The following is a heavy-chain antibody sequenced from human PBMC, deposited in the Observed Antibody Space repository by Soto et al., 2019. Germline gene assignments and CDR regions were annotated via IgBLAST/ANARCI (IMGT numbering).Heavy chain of an antibody. CDR1: GFTFSSSA. D-gene: IGHD2-2*01. Sequence: GGSLRLSCAASGFTFSSSAMSWVRLAPGKGLEWVSSISGRGVTTYYADSVKGRFTISRDNSKNTLYLQMNSLRADDTAVYYCAKSDFNQYARGFYFDYWGQGTLVTVSS. CDR3: AKSDFNQYARGFYFDY. J-gene: IGHJ4*02. CDR2: ISGRGVTT. V-gene: IGHV3-23*01.